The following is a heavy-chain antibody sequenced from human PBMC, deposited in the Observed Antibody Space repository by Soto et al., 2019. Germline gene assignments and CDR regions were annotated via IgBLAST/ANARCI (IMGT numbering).Heavy chain of an antibody. V-gene: IGHV4-59*08. D-gene: IGHD6-6*01. J-gene: IGHJ4*02. CDR1: GGSISSYY. Sequence: PSETLSLTCTVSGGSISSYYWSWIRQPPGKGLEWIGYVYYSGSTNYNPSLKSRVTISVDTPKNQFSLNLTSVTAADTAVYYCTRGLSSPSATGIWGQGTLVTLSS. CDR2: VYYSGST. CDR3: TRGLSSPSATGI.